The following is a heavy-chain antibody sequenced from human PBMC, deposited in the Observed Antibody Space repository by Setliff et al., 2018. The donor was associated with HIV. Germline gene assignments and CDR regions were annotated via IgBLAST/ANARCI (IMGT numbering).Heavy chain of an antibody. D-gene: IGHD3-3*01. V-gene: IGHV1-2*02. Sequence: GASVKVSCKASGGTFSSYAISWVRQAPGQGLEWMGGINPKSGGTRYAQKFQGRVSMTRDTAISTAYMELSRLRSDDSAVYYCARLPFITIFGVLNGDDGFDIWGQGTMVTVSS. CDR1: GGTFSSYA. CDR3: ARLPFITIFGVLNGDDGFDI. CDR2: INPKSGGT. J-gene: IGHJ3*02.